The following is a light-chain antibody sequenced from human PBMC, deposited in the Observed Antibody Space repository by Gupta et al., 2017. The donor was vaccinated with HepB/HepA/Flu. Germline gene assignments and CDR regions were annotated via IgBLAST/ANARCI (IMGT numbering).Light chain of an antibody. CDR3: QSADSSGTYVV. Sequence: SSELTQPPSVSVSPGQTARITCSGDALPTQYAYWYQQKPGQAPVRLIYKDSERPSGIPERFSGSSSGTTVTLTISGVQAEDEADYYCQSADSSGTYVVFGGGTKLTVL. V-gene: IGLV3-25*03. CDR1: ALPTQY. CDR2: KDS. J-gene: IGLJ2*01.